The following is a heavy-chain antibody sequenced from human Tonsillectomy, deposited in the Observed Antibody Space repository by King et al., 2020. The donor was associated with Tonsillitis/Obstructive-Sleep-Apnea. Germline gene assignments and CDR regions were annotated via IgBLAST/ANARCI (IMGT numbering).Heavy chain of an antibody. V-gene: IGHV4-59*01. CDR1: GVSISTYY. CDR3: ARGSPYSSPLDAFDI. J-gene: IGHJ3*02. D-gene: IGHD6-13*01. CDR2: ISYSGST. Sequence: VQLQESGPGLVKPSETLSLTCTVSGVSISTYYWSWIRQPPGKGLEWIGYISYSGSTNYNPSLKSRVIISVDTSKNQFSLKLSSVTAADTAVYYCARGSPYSSPLDAFDIWGQGTMVTVSS.